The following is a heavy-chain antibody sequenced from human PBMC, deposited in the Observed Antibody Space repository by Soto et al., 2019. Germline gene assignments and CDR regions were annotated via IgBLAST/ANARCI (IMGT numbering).Heavy chain of an antibody. J-gene: IGHJ4*02. Sequence: QVQLVQSGGEVREPGASVKVSCKASGYSFLYYAISWVRQAPGQGLEWLGWISPYNANTKYGERVQGRVTITTDTATSTAYLELRSLTSDDTAVYYCAGRGSDTSKGLLGWGQGTLVTVSS. CDR2: ISPYNANT. CDR1: GYSFLYYA. V-gene: IGHV1-18*01. D-gene: IGHD6-19*01. CDR3: AGRGSDTSKGLLG.